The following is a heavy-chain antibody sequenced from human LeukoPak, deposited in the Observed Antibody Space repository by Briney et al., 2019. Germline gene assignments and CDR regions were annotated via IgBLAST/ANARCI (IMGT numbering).Heavy chain of an antibody. CDR2: IWYDGSNK. J-gene: IGHJ6*02. D-gene: IGHD3-9*01. CDR3: AGFEQGYYYGMDV. CDR1: GFTFSSYG. Sequence: GGSLRLSCAASGFTFSSYGMHWVRQAPGKGLEWVAVIWYDGSNKYYADSVKGRFTISRDNSKNTLYLQMNSLRAEDTAVYYCAGFEQGYYYGMDVWGQGTTVTVSS. V-gene: IGHV3-33*01.